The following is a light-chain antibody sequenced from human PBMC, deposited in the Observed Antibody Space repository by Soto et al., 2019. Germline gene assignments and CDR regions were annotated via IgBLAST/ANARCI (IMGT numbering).Light chain of an antibody. CDR2: DAS. Sequence: DIQMTQSPSTLSASVGDRVTITCRASQSINDWLAWYQQKPGKAPKILISDASTLVTGVPSRFSGSGSGTEFTLTISSLQPDDFATYYCQQYKSYSAFGQGTKLEIK. CDR3: QQYKSYSA. J-gene: IGKJ2*01. CDR1: QSINDW. V-gene: IGKV1-5*01.